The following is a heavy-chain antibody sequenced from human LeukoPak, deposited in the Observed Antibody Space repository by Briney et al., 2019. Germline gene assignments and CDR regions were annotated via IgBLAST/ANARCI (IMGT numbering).Heavy chain of an antibody. J-gene: IGHJ5*02. V-gene: IGHV4-59*08. CDR2: IYYSGST. CDR1: GGSISSYY. CDR3: ARHGYCDSSGYTEFDP. D-gene: IGHD3-22*01. Sequence: SETLSLTCTVSGGSISSYYWSWIRQPPGKGLEWIGYIYYSGSTNYNPSLKSRVTISVDTSKNQFSLKLSSVTAADTAVYYCARHGYCDSSGYTEFDPWGQGTLVTVSS.